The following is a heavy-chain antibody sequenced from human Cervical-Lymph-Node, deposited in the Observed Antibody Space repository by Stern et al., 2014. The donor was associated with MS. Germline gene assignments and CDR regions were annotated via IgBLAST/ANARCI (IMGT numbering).Heavy chain of an antibody. CDR1: GFTFSSYW. D-gene: IGHD3-3*01. Sequence: EVQLEESGGGLVQPGGSLRLSCAASGFTFSSYWMSWVRQAPGKGLEWVANIKQDGSEKYYVDSVKGRFTISRDNAKNSLYLQMNSLRAEDTAVYYCARETDFWSGYYTQSSGMDVWGQGTTVTVSS. J-gene: IGHJ6*02. V-gene: IGHV3-7*01. CDR3: ARETDFWSGYYTQSSGMDV. CDR2: IKQDGSEK.